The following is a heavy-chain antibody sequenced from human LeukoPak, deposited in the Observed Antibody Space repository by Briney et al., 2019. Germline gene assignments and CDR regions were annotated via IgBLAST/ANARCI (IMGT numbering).Heavy chain of an antibody. V-gene: IGHV4-34*01. D-gene: IGHD3-10*01. CDR3: ARSTVRGARMYYYGSGSYSPFDY. CDR2: INHSGST. CDR1: GGSFSGYY. J-gene: IGHJ4*02. Sequence: EPSETLSLTCAVYGGSFSGYYWSWIRQPPGKGLEWIGEINHSGSTNYNPSLKSRLTISVDTSKNQFSLKLSSVTAADTAVYYCARSTVRGARMYYYGSGSYSPFDYWGQGTLVTVSS.